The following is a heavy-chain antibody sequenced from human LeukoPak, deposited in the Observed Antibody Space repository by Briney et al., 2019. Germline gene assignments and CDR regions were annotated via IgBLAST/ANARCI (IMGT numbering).Heavy chain of an antibody. CDR3: TANGDNSDF. CDR2: IRNKASTYAT. Sequence: TGGSLRLSCAASGFSLTDSSVHWVRQASGKGLEWLGRIRNKASTYATAYAASVRGRFTISRDDSKHTAYLQMNGLKTDDTAMYYCTANGDNSDFWGQGTLVTVSS. CDR1: GFSLTDSS. J-gene: IGHJ4*02. V-gene: IGHV3-73*01. D-gene: IGHD2-21*02.